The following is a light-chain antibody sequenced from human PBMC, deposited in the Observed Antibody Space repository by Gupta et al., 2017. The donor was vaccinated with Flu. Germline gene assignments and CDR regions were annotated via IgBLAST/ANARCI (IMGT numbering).Light chain of an antibody. CDR1: KIGSKR. CDR3: QVWDTKSDRVV. J-gene: IGLJ2*01. CDR2: DDS. V-gene: IGLV3-21*02. Sequence: SFVLPKPPSVSVAPGQTATIICGGNKIGSKRVHWYQQRPGQAPVLLVYDDSDRPSGIPERFCGSNSGNTATLTIXRXEAGDEXDYLCQVWDTKSDRVVFGGGTRLTVL.